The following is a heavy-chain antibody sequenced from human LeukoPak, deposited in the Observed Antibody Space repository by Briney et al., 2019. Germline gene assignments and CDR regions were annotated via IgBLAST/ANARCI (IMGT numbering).Heavy chain of an antibody. Sequence: PGGSLRLSCAASGFTFSSYAMHWVRQAPGKGLEWVAVISYDGSNKYYADSVKGRFTISRDNSKNTLYLQMNSPRAEDTAVYYCAPNPRGAYYFDYWGQGTLVTVSS. CDR1: GFTFSSYA. D-gene: IGHD2-8*01. CDR3: APNPRGAYYFDY. J-gene: IGHJ4*02. CDR2: ISYDGSNK. V-gene: IGHV3-30-3*01.